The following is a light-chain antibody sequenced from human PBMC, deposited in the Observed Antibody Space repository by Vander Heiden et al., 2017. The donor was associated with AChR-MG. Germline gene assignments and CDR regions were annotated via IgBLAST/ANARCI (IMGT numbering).Light chain of an antibody. CDR2: GST. Sequence: QSVLAQPPSVSGAPGQRVTITCTGSRSNIGALYDVHWYQQIPGKVPKLLIYGSTNRPSGVPDRFSASRSGSSASLAISGLQAEDEADYYCQSYDTSLSDVFFGGGTKLTVL. CDR1: RSNIGALYD. CDR3: QSYDTSLSDVF. V-gene: IGLV1-40*01. J-gene: IGLJ2*01.